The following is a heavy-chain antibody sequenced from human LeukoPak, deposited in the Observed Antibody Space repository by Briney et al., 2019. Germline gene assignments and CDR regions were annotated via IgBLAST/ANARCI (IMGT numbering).Heavy chain of an antibody. CDR3: TTVLAQWLDPYGDY. CDR2: IKNKTDGVTT. Sequence: GGSLRLSCAASGFTFSNAWMSWVRQPPGKGLEWVGRIKNKTDGVTTDYAAPVKGRFTISRDDSKNTLYLQMNSLKTEDTAVYYCTTVLAQWLDPYGDYWGQGTLVTVSS. V-gene: IGHV3-15*01. D-gene: IGHD6-19*01. J-gene: IGHJ4*02. CDR1: GFTFSNAW.